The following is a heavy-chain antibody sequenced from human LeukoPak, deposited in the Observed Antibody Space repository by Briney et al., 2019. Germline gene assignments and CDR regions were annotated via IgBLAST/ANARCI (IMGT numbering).Heavy chain of an antibody. J-gene: IGHJ4*02. CDR3: ARSIGVNDY. Sequence: ASVKVPCKASGYTFTSYDINWVRPATGQGLEWMGWMNPNSGNTGYTQKFQGRVTMTRNTSISTAYMELSSLRSEDTAVYYCARSIGVNDYWGQGTLVTVSS. D-gene: IGHD3-10*01. CDR1: GYTFTSYD. CDR2: MNPNSGNT. V-gene: IGHV1-8*01.